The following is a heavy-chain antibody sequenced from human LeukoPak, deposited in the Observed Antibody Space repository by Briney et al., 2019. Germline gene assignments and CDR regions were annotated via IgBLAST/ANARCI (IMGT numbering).Heavy chain of an antibody. J-gene: IGHJ4*02. CDR2: INPNSGGT. V-gene: IGHV1-2*02. CDR1: GGTFSSYA. Sequence: GASVKVSCKASGGTFSSYAISWVRQAPGQGLEWMGWINPNSGGTNYAQKFQGRVTMTRDTSISTAYMELSRLRSDDTAVYYCARDPTYGSGIIWVYWGQGTLVTVSS. CDR3: ARDPTYGSGIIWVY. D-gene: IGHD3-10*01.